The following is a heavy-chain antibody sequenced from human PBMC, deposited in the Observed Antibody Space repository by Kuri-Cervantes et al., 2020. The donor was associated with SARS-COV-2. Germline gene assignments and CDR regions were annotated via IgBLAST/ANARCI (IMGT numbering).Heavy chain of an antibody. CDR1: GFSFSDHY. V-gene: IGHV3-72*01. Sequence: GESLKISCVASGFSFSDHYMDWVRQAPGKGLEWVGRIRHRADSYTTEYAASVKGRFTVSRDDSKNSVYLEMNSLKTEDTAGYYCAKDQGIAAPVGWFDPWGQGTLVTVSS. CDR2: IRHRADSYTT. D-gene: IGHD6-13*01. CDR3: AKDQGIAAPVGWFDP. J-gene: IGHJ5*02.